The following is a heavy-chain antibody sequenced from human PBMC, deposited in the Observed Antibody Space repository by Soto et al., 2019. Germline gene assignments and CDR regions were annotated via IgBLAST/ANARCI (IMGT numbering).Heavy chain of an antibody. CDR3: ARAESYYDRRGYYYFDG. CDR1: GYTFTDYH. D-gene: IGHD3-22*01. J-gene: IGHJ4*02. CDR2: VIPSSGAT. V-gene: IGHV1-2*02. Sequence: QVQLVQSGAEVKKPGASVKVSCKTSGYTFTDYHTHWLRQAPGQGLEWMGWVIPSSGATRYAQMFQGRVTMTRDTSISTAYMELSRLTSDDTAIYYCARAESYYDRRGYYYFDGWGQGTLVTVSS.